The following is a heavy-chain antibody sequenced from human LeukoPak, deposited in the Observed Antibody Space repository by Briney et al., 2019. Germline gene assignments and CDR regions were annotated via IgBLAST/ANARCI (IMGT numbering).Heavy chain of an antibody. CDR1: GGSISPISSSTYY. CDR2: LFYGENT. CDR3: ARQLPTAAADTRGYFDY. D-gene: IGHD6-25*01. J-gene: IGHJ4*02. Sequence: PSETLSLTCTVSGGSISPISSSTYYWGWIRRAPGKGLEWIGSLFYGENTHYNPFLKSRATLSVDASNNQFSLKLTSVTAADAAVYFCARQLPTAAADTRGYFDYWGQGTVVTVSS. V-gene: IGHV4-39*01.